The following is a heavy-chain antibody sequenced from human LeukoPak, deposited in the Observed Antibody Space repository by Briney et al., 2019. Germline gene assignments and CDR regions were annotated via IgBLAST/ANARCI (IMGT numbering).Heavy chain of an antibody. Sequence: GGSLRLSCAASGFTFSSYSMNWVRQAPGKGLEWVSSISSSSSYIYYADSVKGRFTISRDNAKNSLYLQMNSLRAEDTAVYYCARNPRAAAGTVYDYWGQGTLVTVSS. J-gene: IGHJ4*02. CDR2: ISSSSSYI. D-gene: IGHD6-13*01. CDR3: ARNPRAAAGTVYDY. CDR1: GFTFSSYS. V-gene: IGHV3-21*01.